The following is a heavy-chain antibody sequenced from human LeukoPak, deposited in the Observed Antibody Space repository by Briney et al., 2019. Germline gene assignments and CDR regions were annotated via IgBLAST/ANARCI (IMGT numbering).Heavy chain of an antibody. CDR1: GFTFSNYA. D-gene: IGHD5-12*01. J-gene: IGHJ4*02. CDR3: ARVRSGYYADY. Sequence: GGSLRLSCAASGFTFSNYAMSWVRQAPGKGLEWVSYISSSGSTIYYADFVKGRFTISRDNAKNSLYLQMNSLRAEDTAVYYCARVRSGYYADYWGQGTLVTVSS. V-gene: IGHV3-48*04. CDR2: ISSSGSTI.